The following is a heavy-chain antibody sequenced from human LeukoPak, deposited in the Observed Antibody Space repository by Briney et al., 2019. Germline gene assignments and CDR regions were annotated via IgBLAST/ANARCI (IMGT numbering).Heavy chain of an antibody. Sequence: SQTLSLTCTVSGGSISSGDYYWSWIRQPPRKGLEWIGYIYYSGSTYYNPSLKSRVTISVDTSKNQFSLKLSSVTAADTAVYYCARVVWFGELAYYFDYWDQGTLVTVSS. CDR1: GGSISSGDYY. J-gene: IGHJ4*02. D-gene: IGHD3-10*01. V-gene: IGHV4-30-4*01. CDR2: IYYSGST. CDR3: ARVVWFGELAYYFDY.